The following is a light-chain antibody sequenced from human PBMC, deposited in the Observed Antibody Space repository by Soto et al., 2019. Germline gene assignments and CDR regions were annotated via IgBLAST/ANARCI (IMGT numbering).Light chain of an antibody. CDR3: QQYDSSPRT. V-gene: IGKV3-20*01. J-gene: IGKJ1*01. Sequence: EIVLTQSPGTLSLSPGERATLSCRASQSFTSTSLAWYQQKPGQAPRLLISGASRRAAGIPDRFSGSGSGTDFTLTISRLESEDSAVYYCQQYDSSPRTFGQRTRVEIK. CDR2: GAS. CDR1: QSFTSTS.